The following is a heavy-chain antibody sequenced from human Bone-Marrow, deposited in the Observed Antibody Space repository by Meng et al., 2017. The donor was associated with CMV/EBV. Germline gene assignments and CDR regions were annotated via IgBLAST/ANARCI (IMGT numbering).Heavy chain of an antibody. Sequence: GGSLRLSCAASGFTFSSYAMSWVRQAPGKGLEWVSVIYSGGSSTYYADSVKGRFTISRDNSKNTLYLQMNSLRAEDTAVYYCAKELVRRDGYTAMWGQGTLVTVSS. CDR2: IYSGGSST. D-gene: IGHD5-24*01. V-gene: IGHV3-23*03. J-gene: IGHJ4*02. CDR1: GFTFSSYA. CDR3: AKELVRRDGYTAM.